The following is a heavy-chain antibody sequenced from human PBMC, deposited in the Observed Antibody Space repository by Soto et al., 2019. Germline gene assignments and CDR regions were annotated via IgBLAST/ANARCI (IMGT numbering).Heavy chain of an antibody. CDR3: ARGRYSSSFYAFDI. D-gene: IGHD6-13*01. CDR2: INHSGST. V-gene: IGHV4-34*01. Sequence: SETLSLTCAVYGGSFSGDYWSWIRQPPGKGLEWIGEINHSGSTNYNPSLKSRVTISVDTSKNQFSLKLSSVTAADTAVYYCARGRYSSSFYAFDIWGQGTMVTVSS. CDR1: GGSFSGDY. J-gene: IGHJ3*02.